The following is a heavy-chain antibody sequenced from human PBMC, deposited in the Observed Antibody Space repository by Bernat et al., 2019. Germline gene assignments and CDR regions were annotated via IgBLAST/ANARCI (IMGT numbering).Heavy chain of an antibody. Sequence: EVQLVQSGAEVKKPGESLKISCKGSGYSFTSYWIGWVRQMPGKGLEWLGIIYPGDSDTTYSPSFQGQVTISADKSISTAYLQWSSLKASDSAIYYCARHLRPGGSSTNCYDYWGQGTLVTVSS. CDR2: IYPGDSDT. J-gene: IGHJ4*02. D-gene: IGHD2-2*01. CDR1: GYSFTSYW. V-gene: IGHV5-51*01. CDR3: ARHLRPGGSSTNCYDY.